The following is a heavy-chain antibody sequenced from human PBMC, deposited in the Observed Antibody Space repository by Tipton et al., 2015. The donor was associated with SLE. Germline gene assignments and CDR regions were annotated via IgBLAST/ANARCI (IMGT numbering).Heavy chain of an antibody. D-gene: IGHD4-23*01. CDR1: GGSISSHY. J-gene: IGHJ3*02. V-gene: IGHV4-59*11. CDR3: ASGGPEAFDI. CDR2: IYYSGST. Sequence: LRLSCTVSGGSISSHYWSWIRQPPGKGLEWIGYIYYSGSTNYNPSLKSRVTISVDTSKSQFSVKLSSVTAADTAVYYCASGGPEAFDIWGQGTMVTVSS.